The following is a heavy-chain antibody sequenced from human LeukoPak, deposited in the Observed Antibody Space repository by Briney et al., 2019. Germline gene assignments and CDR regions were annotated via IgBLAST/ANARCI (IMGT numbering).Heavy chain of an antibody. D-gene: IGHD6-19*01. V-gene: IGHV5-51*01. CDR3: ARQSGDYSSGWYEDY. Sequence: GESLKISCEGSGYSFTSYWIGWVRQMPGKGLEWMGIIYPGDSDTRYSPSLQGQVTISADKSISTAYLQWSSLKASDTAMYYCARQSGDYSSGWYEDYWGQGTLVTVSS. J-gene: IGHJ4*02. CDR1: GYSFTSYW. CDR2: IYPGDSDT.